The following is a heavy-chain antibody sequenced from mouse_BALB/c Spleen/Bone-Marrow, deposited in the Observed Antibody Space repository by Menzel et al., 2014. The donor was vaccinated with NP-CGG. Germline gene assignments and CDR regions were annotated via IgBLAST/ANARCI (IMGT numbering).Heavy chain of an antibody. D-gene: IGHD3-1*01. V-gene: IGHV1-69*02. CDR3: ARWGYLDY. J-gene: IGHJ2*01. Sequence: VQLQQSGAEFAKPGASVRLSCKVSGYTFTRFYIHWVKQRPGQDLEWIGEIDPSDGYINYNQKFKGKATLTVDKSSSTAYMQLSSLTSEDSALYYCARWGYLDYWGQGTTLTVSS. CDR1: GYTFTRFY. CDR2: IDPSDGYI.